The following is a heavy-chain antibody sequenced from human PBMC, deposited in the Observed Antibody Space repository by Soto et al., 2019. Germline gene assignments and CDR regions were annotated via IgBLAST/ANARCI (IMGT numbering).Heavy chain of an antibody. D-gene: IGHD2-2*01. CDR1: GGTFSSYA. J-gene: IGHJ6*02. CDR2: IIPIFGTA. V-gene: IGHV1-69*12. Sequence: QVQLVQSGAEVKKPGSSVKVSCKASGGTFSSYAISWVRQAPGQGLEWMGGIIPIFGTANYAQKFQGRVTITADESTSTAYMELSSLRSEDTAVYYCARDVLVPARNYYYYGMDVWGQGTTVTVSS. CDR3: ARDVLVPARNYYYYGMDV.